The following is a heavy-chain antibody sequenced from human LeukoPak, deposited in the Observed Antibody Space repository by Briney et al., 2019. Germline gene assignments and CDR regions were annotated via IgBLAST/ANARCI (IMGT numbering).Heavy chain of an antibody. CDR3: ARLAPDYADYWFDP. D-gene: IGHD4-17*01. Sequence: GESLKISCQTSGYDFSTKWIGWVRQMPGKGLEWIGIIYPTDSITRYSPSFQGHVSISVDTSINTAYLQWASLRPSDTAMYFCARLAPDYADYWFDPWGQGTLVTVSS. CDR1: GYDFSTKW. CDR2: IYPTDSIT. J-gene: IGHJ5*02. V-gene: IGHV5-51*01.